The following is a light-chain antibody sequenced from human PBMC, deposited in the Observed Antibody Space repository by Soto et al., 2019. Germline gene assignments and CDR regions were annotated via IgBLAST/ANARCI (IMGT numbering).Light chain of an antibody. V-gene: IGKV1-9*01. J-gene: IGKJ4*01. CDR2: GAS. CDR3: QQLDSHPPT. Sequence: DIQLTQSPSFLSASVGDRVTITCRASQGITNYFAWFQQRPGKAPTLLIYGASTLQSGVPSRLSGSGSGTEFTLPISSLQPEDLATYSCQQLDSHPPTFGGGTKVEIK. CDR1: QGITNY.